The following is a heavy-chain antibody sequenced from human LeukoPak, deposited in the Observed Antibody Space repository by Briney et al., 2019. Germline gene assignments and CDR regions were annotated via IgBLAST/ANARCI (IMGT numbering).Heavy chain of an antibody. CDR2: IYYSGST. V-gene: IGHV4-31*03. Sequence: SETLSLSCTVSGGSLSSGGYYWSWIRPHPGKGLEWIGYIYYSGSTYYNPSLKSRVTISVDTSKNQFSLKLSSVTAADTAVYYCARDQIQQLVMEDYYYYYGMDVWGQGTTVTVSS. CDR1: GGSLSSGGYY. J-gene: IGHJ6*02. CDR3: ARDQIQQLVMEDYYYYYGMDV. D-gene: IGHD6-13*01.